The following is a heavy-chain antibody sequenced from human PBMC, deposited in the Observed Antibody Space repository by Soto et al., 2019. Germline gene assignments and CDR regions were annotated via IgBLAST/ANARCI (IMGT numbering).Heavy chain of an antibody. D-gene: IGHD6-13*01. CDR2: IIPIFGTA. J-gene: IGHJ6*02. CDR1: GGTFSSYA. Sequence: QVQLVQSGAEVKKPGSSVKVSCKASGGTFSSYAISWVRQAPGQGLEWMGGIIPIFGTANFAQKFQGRVTITADESTSTAYMELSSLRSEDTAVYYCARGGIAGPGYYYYGMDVWGQGTTVTVSS. V-gene: IGHV1-69*01. CDR3: ARGGIAGPGYYYYGMDV.